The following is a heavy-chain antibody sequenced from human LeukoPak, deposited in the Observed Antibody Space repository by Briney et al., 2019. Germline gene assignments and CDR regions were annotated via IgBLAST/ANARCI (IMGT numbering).Heavy chain of an antibody. CDR2: INPNSGGT. D-gene: IGHD6-19*01. CDR3: ARGSVAGLDFDY. V-gene: IGHV1-2*06. CDR1: GYTFTGYY. J-gene: IGHJ4*02. Sequence: ASVKVSCKASGYTFTGYYMHWLRQAPGQGLEWMGRINPNSGGTSYAQKFQGRVTMTRDTSISTAYMELSRLRSDDTAVYYCARGSVAGLDFDYWGQGTLVTVSS.